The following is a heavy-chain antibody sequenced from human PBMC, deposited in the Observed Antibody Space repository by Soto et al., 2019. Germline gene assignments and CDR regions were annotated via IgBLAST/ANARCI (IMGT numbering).Heavy chain of an antibody. CDR2: INPSGGST. V-gene: IGHV1-46*01. CDR1: GYTFTSYY. CDR3: ARLSNGFYGPDYYGMDV. Sequence: ASVKVSCKASGYTFTSYYMHWVRQAPGQGLEWMGIINPSGGSTSDAQKFQGRVTMTRDTSTSTVYMELSSLRSEDTAVYYCARLSNGFYGPDYYGMDVWGQGTTVTVSS. D-gene: IGHD3-3*01. J-gene: IGHJ6*02.